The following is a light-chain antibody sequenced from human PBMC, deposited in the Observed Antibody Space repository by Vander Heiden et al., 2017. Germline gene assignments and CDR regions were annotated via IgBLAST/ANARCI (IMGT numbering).Light chain of an antibody. J-gene: IGKJ5*01. Sequence: EIVLTQSPGTLSWSPGDRATLSCRASQSVSSSYLAWYQQKPGQAPRLLIYGASSRATGIPDRFSGSGSGTDFTLTISRLEPEDFAVYYCQQYGSSPPNTFGQGTRLEIK. CDR3: QQYGSSPPNT. CDR1: QSVSSSY. V-gene: IGKV3-20*01. CDR2: GAS.